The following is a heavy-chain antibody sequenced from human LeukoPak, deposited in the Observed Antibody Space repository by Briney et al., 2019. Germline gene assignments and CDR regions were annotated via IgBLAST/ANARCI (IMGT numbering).Heavy chain of an antibody. V-gene: IGHV3-23*01. D-gene: IGHD7-27*01. CDR2: ITGSGGST. CDR1: GFTFSSYS. CDR3: ATERNWVFDY. Sequence: GGSLRLSCAASGFTFSSYSKKWVRQAPGKGLEWVSAITGSGGSTYYADSVKGRFTISRDNSKNTLYVQMNSLRAEDTAVYYCATERNWVFDYWGQGTLVTVSS. J-gene: IGHJ4*02.